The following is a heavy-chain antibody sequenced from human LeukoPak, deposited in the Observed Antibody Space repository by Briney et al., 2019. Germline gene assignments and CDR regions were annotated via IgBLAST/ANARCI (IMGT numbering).Heavy chain of an antibody. CDR1: GFSFSSYA. D-gene: IGHD5-12*01. V-gene: IGHV3-30*18. Sequence: GGSLRLSCAASGFSFSSYALHWVRQAPGKGLEWVAAVSFDAKSQYYADSVQGRLTVSRDNSNNTVFLRMTGLRSDDTAVYYCVKARGYSGYDYFDYWGQGALVTVSS. J-gene: IGHJ4*02. CDR3: VKARGYSGYDYFDY. CDR2: VSFDAKSQ.